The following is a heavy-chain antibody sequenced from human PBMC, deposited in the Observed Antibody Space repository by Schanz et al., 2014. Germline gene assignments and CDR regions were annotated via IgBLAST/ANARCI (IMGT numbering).Heavy chain of an antibody. Sequence: EVQLVESGGGLVQPGGSLRLSCAASGFTSSDHYMDWVRQAPGKGLEWVSSISHSGGSKYYADSVKGRFTISRDNSENTLYLQMNSLSADDTAVFYCAKGMGYCSGGTCYDYYYYGLDVWGQGTTVTVSS. CDR1: GFTSSDHY. CDR2: ISHSGGSK. V-gene: IGHV3-23*04. CDR3: AKGMGYCSGGTCYDYYYYGLDV. J-gene: IGHJ6*02. D-gene: IGHD2-15*01.